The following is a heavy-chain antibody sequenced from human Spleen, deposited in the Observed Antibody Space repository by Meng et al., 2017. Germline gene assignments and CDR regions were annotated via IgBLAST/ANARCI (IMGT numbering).Heavy chain of an antibody. Sequence: QVQLQPWGAGLLKPSETPSLTCAVYGGSFSGYYWSWIRQPPGKGLEWIGEINHSGSTNYNPSLKSRVTISVDTSKNQFSLKLSSVTAADTAVYYCARATPSSPPDYWGQGTLVTVSS. V-gene: IGHV4-34*01. CDR1: GGSFSGYY. D-gene: IGHD6-13*01. CDR2: INHSGST. J-gene: IGHJ4*02. CDR3: ARATPSSPPDY.